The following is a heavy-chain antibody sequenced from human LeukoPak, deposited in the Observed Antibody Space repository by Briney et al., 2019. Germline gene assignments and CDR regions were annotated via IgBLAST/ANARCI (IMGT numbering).Heavy chain of an antibody. D-gene: IGHD2-2*01. CDR3: ARVIVVLPSEDPFDP. CDR2: INHSGST. V-gene: IGHV4-34*01. Sequence: PSETLSLTCAVYGGSFSDYYWSWIRQPPGKGLEWIGEINHSGSTNYNPSLKSRVTISVDTSKNQFSLKLSSVTAADTAMYYCARVIVVLPSEDPFDPWGQGTLVTVSS. CDR1: GGSFSDYY. J-gene: IGHJ5*02.